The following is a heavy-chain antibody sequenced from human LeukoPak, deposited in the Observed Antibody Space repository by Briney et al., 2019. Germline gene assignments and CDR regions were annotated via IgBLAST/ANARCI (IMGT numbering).Heavy chain of an antibody. CDR2: ISYDGSNK. CDR1: GFTFSSYA. CDR3: ARDIGQWLEPQLDY. V-gene: IGHV3-30*04. Sequence: GGSLRLSCAASGFTFSSYAMHWVRQAPGKGLEWVAVISYDGSNKYYADSVKGRFTISRDNSKNTLYLQMNSLRAEDTAVYYCARDIGQWLEPQLDYWGQGTLVIVSS. D-gene: IGHD6-19*01. J-gene: IGHJ4*02.